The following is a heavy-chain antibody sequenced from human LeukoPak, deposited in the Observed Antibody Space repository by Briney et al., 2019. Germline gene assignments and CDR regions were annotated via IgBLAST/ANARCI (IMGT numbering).Heavy chain of an antibody. D-gene: IGHD6-13*01. CDR2: ISGSGGST. Sequence: PGGSLRLSCAASGFTFSSYAMSWVRQVPGKGLEWVSAISGSGGSTYYADSVKGRLTISRDNSKNTLYLQMNSLRAEDTAVYYCARDMNAGYSSSWYAGVHYFDYWGQGTLVTVSS. V-gene: IGHV3-23*01. CDR1: GFTFSSYA. CDR3: ARDMNAGYSSSWYAGVHYFDY. J-gene: IGHJ4*02.